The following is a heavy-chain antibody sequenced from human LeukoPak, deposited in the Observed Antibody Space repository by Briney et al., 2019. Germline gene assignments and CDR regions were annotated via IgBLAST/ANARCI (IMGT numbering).Heavy chain of an antibody. Sequence: GESLKISCKGSGYSFTNYWIGWVRQMPGKGLEWMGIIYPGDSDTRYSPSFQGQVTISADKSIKTAYLQWSSLKASDTAIFYCARRFCSSTSCFMWDYWGQGTLVTVSS. CDR3: ARRFCSSTSCFMWDY. D-gene: IGHD2-2*01. CDR2: IYPGDSDT. J-gene: IGHJ4*02. CDR1: GYSFTNYW. V-gene: IGHV5-51*01.